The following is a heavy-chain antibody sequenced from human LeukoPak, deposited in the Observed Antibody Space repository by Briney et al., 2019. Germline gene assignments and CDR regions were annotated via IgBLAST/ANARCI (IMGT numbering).Heavy chain of an antibody. V-gene: IGHV4-28*05. CDR3: ARRAEGATGYFDY. J-gene: IGHJ4*02. D-gene: IGHD1-26*01. Sequence: SDTLSLACAVSGYSISSSNWWGWIRQPPGKGLEWIGYIYYSGSIYYNPSLKSRVTMSVDTSKNQFSLKLSSVTAVDTAVYYCARRAEGATGYFDYWGQGTLVTVSS. CDR2: IYYSGSI. CDR1: GYSISSSNW.